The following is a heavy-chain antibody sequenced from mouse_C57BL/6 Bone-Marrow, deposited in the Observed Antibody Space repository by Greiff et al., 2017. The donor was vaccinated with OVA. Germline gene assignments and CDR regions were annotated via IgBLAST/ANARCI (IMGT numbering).Heavy chain of an antibody. Sequence: VQLQQSGPELVKPGASVKISCKASGYTFTDYYMNWVKQSHGKSLEWIGDINPNNGGTSYNQKFKGKATLTVDKSSSTAYMELRSLTSEDSAVYYCARGTKGRFAYWGQGTLVTVSA. D-gene: IGHD3-3*01. CDR2: INPNNGGT. V-gene: IGHV1-26*01. J-gene: IGHJ3*01. CDR3: ARGTKGRFAY. CDR1: GYTFTDYY.